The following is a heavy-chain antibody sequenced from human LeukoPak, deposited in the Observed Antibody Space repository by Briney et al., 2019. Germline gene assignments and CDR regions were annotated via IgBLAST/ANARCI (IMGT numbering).Heavy chain of an antibody. CDR2: IYYSGST. Sequence: SETLSLTCTVSGGSISSYYWSWIRQPPGKGLEWIGYIYYSGSTNYNPSLKSRVTISVDTSKNQFSLKLSSVTAADTAVYYCAREDILTGFVWGQGTTVTVSS. V-gene: IGHV4-59*01. CDR3: AREDILTGFV. J-gene: IGHJ6*02. CDR1: GGSISSYY. D-gene: IGHD3-9*01.